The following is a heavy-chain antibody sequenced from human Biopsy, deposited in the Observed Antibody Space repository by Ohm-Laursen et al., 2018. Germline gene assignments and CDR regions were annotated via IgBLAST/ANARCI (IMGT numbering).Heavy chain of an antibody. CDR1: GGSVSSNVAY. Sequence: GTLSLTCPVSGGSVSSNVAYWAWIRQPPGKGLESIGSIFYSGITYYNPSLQSRVTMSVDTSKNQFSLNLTSVTDADTAVYYCARHPTGFWFDPWGQGTLVIVSS. V-gene: IGHV4-39*01. J-gene: IGHJ5*02. CDR2: IFYSGIT. CDR3: ARHPTGFWFDP.